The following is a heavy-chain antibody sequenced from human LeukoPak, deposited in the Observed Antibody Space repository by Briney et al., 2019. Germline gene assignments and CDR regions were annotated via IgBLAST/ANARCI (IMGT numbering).Heavy chain of an antibody. D-gene: IGHD3-22*01. CDR2: IYSGGST. J-gene: IGHJ4*02. V-gene: IGHV3-53*04. CDR1: GFTVSSNY. Sequence: SGGSLRLSCAASGFTVSSNYMSWVRQAPGKGLEWVSVIYSGGSTYYADSVKGRFTISRHNSKNTLYLQMNSLRAEDTAVYYCARGPDSSGYYYYFDYWGQGTLVTVSS. CDR3: ARGPDSSGYYYYFDY.